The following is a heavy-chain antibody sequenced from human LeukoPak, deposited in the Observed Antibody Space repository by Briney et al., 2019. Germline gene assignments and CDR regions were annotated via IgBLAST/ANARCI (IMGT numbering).Heavy chain of an antibody. D-gene: IGHD4-17*01. Sequence: PGGSLRLSCAASGFTFSSYWMHWVRQAPGKGLVWDSRIKSDVTYADSVKGRFTISRDNAKNSLFLQMNSLRDEDTAVYYCARDMYYGDYEIDYWGQGTLVTVSS. CDR2: IKSDV. J-gene: IGHJ4*02. CDR1: GFTFSSYW. V-gene: IGHV3-74*01. CDR3: ARDMYYGDYEIDY.